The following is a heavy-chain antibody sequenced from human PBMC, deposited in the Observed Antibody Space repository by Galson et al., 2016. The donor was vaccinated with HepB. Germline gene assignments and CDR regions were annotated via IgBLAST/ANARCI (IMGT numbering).Heavy chain of an antibody. CDR1: GYSFTSYW. V-gene: IGHV5-10-1*01. Sequence: QSGAEVKKPGESLRLSCKASGYSFTSYWIHWVRQMPGKGLEWMGAIDPTDSNTNYSPSFQGHVTLSADKSVNTAYLQWSNLKASDTATYYCAGAYNWDDEDSGLDVWGQGTSVTVSS. CDR2: IDPTDSNT. D-gene: IGHD1-1*01. CDR3: AGAYNWDDEDSGLDV. J-gene: IGHJ6*02.